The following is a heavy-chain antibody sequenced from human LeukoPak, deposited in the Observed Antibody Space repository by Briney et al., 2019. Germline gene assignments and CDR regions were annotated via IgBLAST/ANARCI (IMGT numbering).Heavy chain of an antibody. CDR1: GFSFDDYD. CDR2: ISWNSGTI. J-gene: IGHJ3*02. CDR3: AKEGAVAGTFDI. Sequence: GGSLRLSCAASGFSFDDYDIHWVRQAPGKGLEWVSGISWNSGTIDYADSVKGRFTISRDHAKNSLYLQMNSLRAGDTALYYCAKEGAVAGTFDIWGQGTMVTVSS. V-gene: IGHV3-9*01. D-gene: IGHD6-19*01.